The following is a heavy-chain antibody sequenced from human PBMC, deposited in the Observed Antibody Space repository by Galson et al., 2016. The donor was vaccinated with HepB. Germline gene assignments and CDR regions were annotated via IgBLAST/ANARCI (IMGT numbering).Heavy chain of an antibody. D-gene: IGHD6-19*01. CDR3: ARAYYSSGWPYAFDV. CDR2: IGSAGDI. Sequence: SLRLSCAASGFSFSWYDMHWVRQATGKGLEWVSSIGSAGDIYYSDSVKGRFTISGDHTKDSLYLQMNSLGAGDTAVYFCARAYYSSGWPYAFDVCGQGTTVTVSS. V-gene: IGHV3-13*04. J-gene: IGHJ3*01. CDR1: GFSFSWYD.